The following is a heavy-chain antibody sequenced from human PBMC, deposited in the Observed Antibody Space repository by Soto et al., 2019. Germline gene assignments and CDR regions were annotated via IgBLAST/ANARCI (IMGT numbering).Heavy chain of an antibody. D-gene: IGHD6-6*01. CDR3: ARTSSIAARDYYVMDV. CDR1: GYTFTGYY. Sequence: ASVKVSCKASGYTFTGYYMHWVRQAPGQGLEWMGWINPNSGGTNYAQKFQGWVTMTRDASISTAYMELRRLRSDDTAVYYCARTSSIAARDYYVMDVWGQGTTVTVSS. CDR2: INPNSGGT. J-gene: IGHJ6*02. V-gene: IGHV1-2*04.